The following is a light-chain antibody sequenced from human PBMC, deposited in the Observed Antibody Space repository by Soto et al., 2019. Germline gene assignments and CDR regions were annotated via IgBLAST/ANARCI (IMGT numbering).Light chain of an antibody. CDR1: SSDVGGYNS. CDR3: SSYTGRGTVV. J-gene: IGLJ2*01. V-gene: IGLV2-14*01. Sequence: QSALTQPASVSGSPGQSITISCTGTSSDVGGYNSVSWYQHHPGNAPKLMIYEVTNRPSGISNRFSGSKSGNTASLTISGLQAEDEGDYYCSSYTGRGTVVFGGGTKVTVL. CDR2: EVT.